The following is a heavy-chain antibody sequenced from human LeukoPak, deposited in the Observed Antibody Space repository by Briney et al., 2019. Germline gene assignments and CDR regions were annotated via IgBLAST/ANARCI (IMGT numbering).Heavy chain of an antibody. CDR3: ASLYYIAVAGSDAFDI. V-gene: IGHV1-2*02. J-gene: IGHJ3*02. CDR2: INPNSGGT. D-gene: IGHD6-19*01. CDR1: GYTFTGYY. Sequence: ASVKVSCKASGYTFTGYYMHWVRQAPGQGLEWMGWINPNSGGTNYAQRFQGRVTMTRDTSISTAYMELSRLRSDDTAVYYCASLYYIAVAGSDAFDIWGQGTMVTVSS.